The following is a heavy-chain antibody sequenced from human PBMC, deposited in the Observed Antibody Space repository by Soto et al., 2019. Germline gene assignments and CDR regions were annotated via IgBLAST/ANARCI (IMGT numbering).Heavy chain of an antibody. Sequence: SETLSLTCAVYGGSFSGYYWSWIRQPPGKGLEWIGEINHSGSTNYNPSLKSRVTISVDTSKNQFSLKLSSVTAADTAVYYCARRYHDSSGSYADYWGQGTLVTVSS. D-gene: IGHD3-22*01. CDR3: ARRYHDSSGSYADY. CDR2: INHSGST. CDR1: GGSFSGYY. V-gene: IGHV4-34*01. J-gene: IGHJ4*02.